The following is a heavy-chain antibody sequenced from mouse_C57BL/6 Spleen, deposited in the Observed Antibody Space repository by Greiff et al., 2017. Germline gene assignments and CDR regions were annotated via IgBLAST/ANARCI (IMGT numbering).Heavy chain of an antibody. J-gene: IGHJ2*01. Sequence: QVQLKQPGAELVKPGASVKLSCKASGYTFTSYWMQWVKQRPGQGLEWIGEIDPSDSYTNYNQKFKGKATLTVDTSSSTAYMQLSSLTSEDSAVYYCARKMLDYWGQGTTLTVSS. V-gene: IGHV1-50*01. CDR2: IDPSDSYT. CDR3: ARKMLDY. CDR1: GYTFTSYW.